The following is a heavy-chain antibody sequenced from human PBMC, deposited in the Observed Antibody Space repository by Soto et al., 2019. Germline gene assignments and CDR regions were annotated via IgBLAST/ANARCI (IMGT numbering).Heavy chain of an antibody. J-gene: IGHJ5*02. V-gene: IGHV4-34*01. CDR2: INHSGST. CDR1: GGSFSGYD. D-gene: IGHD3-3*01. CDR3: ARELRFLEWSPNWFDP. Sequence: PSETLSLTCAVYGGSFSGYDWSWIRQPPGKGLEWIGEINHSGSTNYNPSLKSRVTIAVDTSKNQFSLKLSSVTAADTAVYYCARELRFLEWSPNWFDPWGQGTLVTVSS.